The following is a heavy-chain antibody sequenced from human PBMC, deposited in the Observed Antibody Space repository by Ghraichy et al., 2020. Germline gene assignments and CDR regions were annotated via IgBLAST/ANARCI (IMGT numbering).Heavy chain of an antibody. D-gene: IGHD7-27*01. J-gene: IGHJ4*02. Sequence: ASVKVSCKASGYTFSNYDINWVRQAPGQGLEYMGWMNPKSGNTGFVQKFQGRVTISTDTSAETAYMEMNSLTSEDTAVYYCARAIHNELWSDYWGQGTLVTVSS. CDR1: GYTFSNYD. CDR3: ARAIHNELWSDY. V-gene: IGHV1-8*01. CDR2: MNPKSGNT.